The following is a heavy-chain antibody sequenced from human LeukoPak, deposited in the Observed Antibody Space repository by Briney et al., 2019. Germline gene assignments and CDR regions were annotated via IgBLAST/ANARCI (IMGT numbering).Heavy chain of an antibody. J-gene: IGHJ3*02. Sequence: PGGSLRLSCAASGFTFDDYGMSWVRHAPGKGLEWVSSISSSSSYIYYADSVKGRFTISRDNAKNSLYLQMNSLRAEDTAVYYCASPYSHRAFDIWGQGTMVTVSS. V-gene: IGHV3-21*01. D-gene: IGHD2-21*01. CDR1: GFTFDDYG. CDR2: ISSSSSYI. CDR3: ASPYSHRAFDI.